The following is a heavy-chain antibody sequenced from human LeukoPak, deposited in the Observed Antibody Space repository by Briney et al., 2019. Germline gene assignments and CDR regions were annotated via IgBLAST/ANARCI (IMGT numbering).Heavy chain of an antibody. Sequence: GGSLRLSCAASGFTVSSNYMSWVRQAPGKGLEWVSVIYSGGSTYYADSVKGRFTISRDNSKNTLYLQMNSLRAEDTAVYYCARAEYDYGTIDYWGQGTLVTVSS. CDR3: ARAEYDYGTIDY. CDR1: GFTVSSNY. CDR2: IYSGGST. V-gene: IGHV3-66*01. J-gene: IGHJ4*02. D-gene: IGHD4-17*01.